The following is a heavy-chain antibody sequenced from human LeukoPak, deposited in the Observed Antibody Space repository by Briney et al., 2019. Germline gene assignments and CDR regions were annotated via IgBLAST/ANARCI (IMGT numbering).Heavy chain of an antibody. Sequence: ASVKVSCKVSGYTLTELSMHWVRRAPGKGLEWMGGFDPEDGETIYAQKFQGRVTMTEDTSTDTAYMELSSPRSEDTAVYYCATDDYGDYDPAFDYWGQGTLVTVSS. V-gene: IGHV1-24*01. CDR1: GYTLTELS. CDR3: ATDDYGDYDPAFDY. D-gene: IGHD4-17*01. CDR2: FDPEDGET. J-gene: IGHJ4*02.